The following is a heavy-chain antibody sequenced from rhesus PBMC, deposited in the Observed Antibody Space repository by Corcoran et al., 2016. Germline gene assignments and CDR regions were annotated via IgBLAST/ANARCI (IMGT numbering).Heavy chain of an antibody. V-gene: IGHV2S1*01. CDR1: GFSSSTSGRG. D-gene: IGHD2-2*01. CDR2: IYWDDEK. J-gene: IGHJ5-2*02. Sequence: QVTLKESGPALVKPTQTLTLTCTFSGFSSSTSGRGVGWIRQPPGQALEWLASIYWDDEKYYSTSLKSRLTISKDTSKHRVVLTMTNMDPVDTATYYCARGGGGSNPLGYYNSLDVWGRGVLVTVSS. CDR3: ARGGGGSNPLGYYNSLDV.